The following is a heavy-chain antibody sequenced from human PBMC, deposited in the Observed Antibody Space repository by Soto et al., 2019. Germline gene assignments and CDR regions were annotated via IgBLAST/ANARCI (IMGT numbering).Heavy chain of an antibody. V-gene: IGHV4-30-2*01. CDR3: ARVMYGSGKPILDF. J-gene: IGHJ4*02. CDR1: GDSISSGGYS. CDR2: IYVSGSA. D-gene: IGHD3-10*01. Sequence: SETLSLTCAVSGDSISSGGYSWGWIRQPPGKGLEWVGDIYVSGSAYYNPSLQSRVAISVDTSNNIFSLNLKSVSAADTAFYYCARVMYGSGKPILDFWGQGTLVTVSS.